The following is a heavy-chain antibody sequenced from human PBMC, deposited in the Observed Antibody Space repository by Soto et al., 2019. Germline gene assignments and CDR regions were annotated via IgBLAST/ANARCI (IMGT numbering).Heavy chain of an antibody. CDR2: ISTTRTYT. CDR1: GFTFRGYY. V-gene: IGHV3-21*01. D-gene: IGHD2-2*01. J-gene: IGHJ3*02. Sequence: GGSLRLSCAASGFTFRGYYMNWVRQAPGKGLEWVSSISTTRTYTHYADSLKGRFTISRDNAKKLLYLEMDSLRAEDTAVYYCARDDGVSSTNVEAFDIWGQGTKVTVSS. CDR3: ARDDGVSSTNVEAFDI.